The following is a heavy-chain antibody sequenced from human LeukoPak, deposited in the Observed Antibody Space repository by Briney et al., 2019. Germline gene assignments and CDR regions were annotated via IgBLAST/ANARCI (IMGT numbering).Heavy chain of an antibody. Sequence: SETLSLTCTVSGGSISSSSYYWGWSRQPPGKGLEWIGSIYYSGSTYYNPSLKSRVTISVDTSKNQFSLKLSSVTAADTAVYYCARAGFYYGSGSYYLYWFDPWGQGTLVTVSS. V-gene: IGHV4-39*01. CDR3: ARAGFYYGSGSYYLYWFDP. CDR1: GGSISSSSYY. D-gene: IGHD3-10*01. CDR2: IYYSGST. J-gene: IGHJ5*02.